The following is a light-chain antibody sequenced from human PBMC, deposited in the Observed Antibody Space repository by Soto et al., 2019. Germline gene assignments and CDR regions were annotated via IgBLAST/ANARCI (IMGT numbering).Light chain of an antibody. CDR3: AAWDDSLNGVV. V-gene: IGLV1-44*01. CDR1: FSNIGSNT. Sequence: QSVLTQSPSASGTPGQRVTISCSGSFSNIGSNTVNWYEQLPGTAPKLLIYRNNQRPSGVPVRISGTKSGTSASLAIRGLQSDDEADYYCAAWDDSLNGVVFGGGTKLTVL. CDR2: RNN. J-gene: IGLJ2*01.